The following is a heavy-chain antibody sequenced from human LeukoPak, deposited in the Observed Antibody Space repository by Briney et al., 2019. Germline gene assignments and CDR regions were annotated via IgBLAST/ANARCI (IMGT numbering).Heavy chain of an antibody. CDR2: IYYSGST. Sequence: KPSETLSLTCTVSGGSISSGDYYWSWIRQPPGKGLEWIGYIYYSGSTYYNPSLKSRVTISVDTSKNQFSLKLSSVTAADTAVYFCARDKRYYYDSSAQLDYWGQGTLVTVSS. V-gene: IGHV4-30-4*01. CDR3: ARDKRYYYDSSAQLDY. D-gene: IGHD3-22*01. CDR1: GGSISSGDYY. J-gene: IGHJ4*02.